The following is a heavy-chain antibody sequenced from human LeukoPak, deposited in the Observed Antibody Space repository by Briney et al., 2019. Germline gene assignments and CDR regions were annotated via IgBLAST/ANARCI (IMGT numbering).Heavy chain of an antibody. CDR2: IIPIFGTA. J-gene: IGHJ6*04. CDR1: GGTFSSYA. Sequence: SVKVSCKASGGTFSSYAISWVRQAPGQGLEWMGGIIPIFGTANYAQKFQGRVTMTADESTSTAYMELSSLRSEDTAVYYCAADLTGILRLRYYYGMDVWGKGTTVTVSS. CDR3: AADLTGILRLRYYYGMDV. D-gene: IGHD1-14*01. V-gene: IGHV1-69*01.